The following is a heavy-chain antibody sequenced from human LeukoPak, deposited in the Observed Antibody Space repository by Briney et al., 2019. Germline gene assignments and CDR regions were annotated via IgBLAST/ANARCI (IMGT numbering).Heavy chain of an antibody. D-gene: IGHD6-13*01. CDR3: ARGPSAAAGLQDY. J-gene: IGHJ4*02. CDR1: GFTFSSYS. Sequence: GGSLRLSCAASGFTFSSYSMNWVRQAPGKGLEWVSSISSSSSYIYYADSVKGRFTISRDNAKNSLYLQMNSLRAEDTAVYYCARGPSAAAGLQDYWGQGTLVTVSS. V-gene: IGHV3-21*01. CDR2: ISSSSSYI.